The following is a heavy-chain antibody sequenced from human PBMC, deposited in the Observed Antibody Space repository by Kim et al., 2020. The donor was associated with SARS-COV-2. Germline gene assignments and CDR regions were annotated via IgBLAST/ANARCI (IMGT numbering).Heavy chain of an antibody. CDR3: ARDRIGYCSTRCSPYFDY. V-gene: IGHV4-59*01. J-gene: IGHJ4*01. CDR1: GGSISGYF. Sequence: SETLSLTCTVSGGSISGYFWSWIRQPPGRGLEWIGYIYYSGSTNYNPSLKSRVTISVDTSKNQFSLKLSSVTAADTAVYYCARDRIGYCSTRCSPYFDY. CDR2: IYYSGST. D-gene: IGHD2-2*01.